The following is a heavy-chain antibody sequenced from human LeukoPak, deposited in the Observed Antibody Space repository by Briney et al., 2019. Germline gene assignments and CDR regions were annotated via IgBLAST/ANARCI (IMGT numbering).Heavy chain of an antibody. CDR1: GFTLSSSW. CDR3: ARPLGNGWFDL. J-gene: IGHJ5*02. V-gene: IGHV3-7*01. CDR2: IKQDGSEK. D-gene: IGHD1-1*01. Sequence: PGGSLRLSCAASGFTLSSSWMMSWVRPAPGKGLAWVANIKQDGSEKFNVGSVKGRFTISRDNAKNSLHLQMNSLRDEDTAMYYCARPLGNGWFDLWGQGTLVTVSS.